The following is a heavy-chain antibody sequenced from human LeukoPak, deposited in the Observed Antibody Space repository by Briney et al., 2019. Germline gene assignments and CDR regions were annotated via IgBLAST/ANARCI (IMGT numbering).Heavy chain of an antibody. CDR3: AKGSEDFWSGYYPFAEYFQH. V-gene: IGHV3-30-3*01. CDR2: ISYDGNNK. J-gene: IGHJ1*01. Sequence: GRSLRLSCAASGFTFAIYAMHWVRQAPGKGLEWVAVISYDGNNKYYADSVKGRFTISRDNSKNTLYLQMNSLRAEDTAVYYCAKGSEDFWSGYYPFAEYFQHWGQGTLVTVSS. D-gene: IGHD3-3*01. CDR1: GFTFAIYA.